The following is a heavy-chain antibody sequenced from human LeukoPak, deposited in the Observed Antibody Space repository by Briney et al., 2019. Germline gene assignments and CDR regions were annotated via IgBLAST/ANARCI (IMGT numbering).Heavy chain of an antibody. Sequence: APVKVSCKASGYIFTNYYMHWVRQAPGQGLEWMGIINPSGGSTSYAQKFQGRVTMTRDTSTSTVYMELSSLRSEDTTVYYCARAGRAVGGFDYWGQGTLVTVSS. CDR1: GYIFTNYY. V-gene: IGHV1-46*01. D-gene: IGHD1-26*01. CDR3: ARAGRAVGGFDY. CDR2: INPSGGST. J-gene: IGHJ4*02.